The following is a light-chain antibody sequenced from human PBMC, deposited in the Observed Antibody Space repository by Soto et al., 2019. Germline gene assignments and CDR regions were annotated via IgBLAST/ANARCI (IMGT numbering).Light chain of an antibody. CDR2: DAS. V-gene: IGKV3D-15*01. CDR3: QQYNIWPLT. Sequence: EIVMTQSPATLSLSPGERATLSCRASLSVSSYLAWYQQKPGQAPRLLIYDASYRATGIPARFIGSGSGTDFTLTIDTLQSEDFAVYYCQQYNIWPLTFGGGTKVDIK. J-gene: IGKJ4*01. CDR1: LSVSSY.